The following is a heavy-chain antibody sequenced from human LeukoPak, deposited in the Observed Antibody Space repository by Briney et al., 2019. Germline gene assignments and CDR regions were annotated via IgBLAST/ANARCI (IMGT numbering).Heavy chain of an antibody. CDR2: ISYDGSNK. J-gene: IGHJ4*02. V-gene: IGHV3-30*04. D-gene: IGHD3-22*01. Sequence: PGRSLRLSCAASEFTFSNHAMHWVRQAPGKGLEWLAVISYDGSNKYYSDSVKGRLTISRDNSKNTLYLQMNSLRGEDTAVYYCAKSYDSSGCDYWGQGTLVTVSS. CDR1: EFTFSNHA. CDR3: AKSYDSSGCDY.